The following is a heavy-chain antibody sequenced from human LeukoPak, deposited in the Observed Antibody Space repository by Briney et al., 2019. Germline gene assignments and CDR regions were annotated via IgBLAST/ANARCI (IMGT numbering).Heavy chain of an antibody. D-gene: IGHD5-24*01. V-gene: IGHV3-21*01. CDR1: GFTFSSYS. CDR2: ISSSSSYI. CDR3: ARDLGDGYNFWY. Sequence: GGFLRLSCAASGFTFSSYSMNWVRQAPGKGLEWVSSISSSSSYIYYADSVKGRFTISRDNAKNSLYLQMNSLRAEDTAVYYCARDLGDGYNFWYWGQGTLVTVSS. J-gene: IGHJ4*02.